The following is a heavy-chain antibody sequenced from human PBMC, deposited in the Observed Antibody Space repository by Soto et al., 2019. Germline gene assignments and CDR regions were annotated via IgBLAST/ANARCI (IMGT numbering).Heavy chain of an antibody. CDR2: IYYSGST. CDR1: GGSISSGGYY. V-gene: IGHV4-31*03. Sequence: QVQLQESGPGLVKPSQTLSLTCTVSGGSISSGGYYWSWIRQHPGKGLEWIGYIYYSGSTYYNPSRKRRXTXSXXPSKNQFSLKLSSVTAADTAVYYCARVGGINWFDPWGQGTLVTVSS. D-gene: IGHD3-16*01. J-gene: IGHJ5*02. CDR3: ARVGGINWFDP.